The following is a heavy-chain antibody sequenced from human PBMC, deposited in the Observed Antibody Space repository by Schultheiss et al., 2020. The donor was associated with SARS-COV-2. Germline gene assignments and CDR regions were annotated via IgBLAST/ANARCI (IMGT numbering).Heavy chain of an antibody. CDR3: ARDALKKALKIGYSSNPRWFDP. J-gene: IGHJ5*02. V-gene: IGHV4-34*01. D-gene: IGHD6-13*01. CDR1: GGSFSGYY. Sequence: SQTLSLTCAVYGGSFSGYYWSWIRQPPGKGLEWIGEINHSGSTNYNPSLKSRVTISVDTSKNQFSLKLSSVTAADTAVYYCARDALKKALKIGYSSNPRWFDPWGQGTLVTVSS. CDR2: INHSGST.